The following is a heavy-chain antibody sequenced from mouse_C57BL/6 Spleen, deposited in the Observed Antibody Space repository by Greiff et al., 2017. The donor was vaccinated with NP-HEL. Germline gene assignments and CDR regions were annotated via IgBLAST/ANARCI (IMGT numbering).Heavy chain of an antibody. CDR1: GYTFTDYN. V-gene: IGHV1-18*01. J-gene: IGHJ3*01. D-gene: IGHD3-3*01. CDR3: ARGPTWFAY. CDR2: INPNNGGT. Sequence: EVKLQESGPELVKPGASVKIPCKASGYTFTDYNMDWVKQSHGKSLEWIGDINPNNGGTIYNQKFKGKATLTVDKSSSTAYMELRSLTSEDTAVYYCARGPTWFAYWGQGTLVTVSA.